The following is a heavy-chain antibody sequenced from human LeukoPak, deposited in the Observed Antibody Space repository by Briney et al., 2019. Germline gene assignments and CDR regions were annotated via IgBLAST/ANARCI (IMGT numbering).Heavy chain of an antibody. CDR1: GFTVSSNY. D-gene: IGHD3-10*01. CDR2: IYYSGST. J-gene: IGHJ4*02. CDR3: ARYLRDSGTYILDY. V-gene: IGHV4-39*07. Sequence: GSLRLSCVASGFTVSSNYMSWVRQAPGKGLEWIGSIYYSGSTYYNPSLKSRVIMSVDTSKNQFSLKLSSVTAADTAVYYCARYLRDSGTYILDYWGQGTLVTVSS.